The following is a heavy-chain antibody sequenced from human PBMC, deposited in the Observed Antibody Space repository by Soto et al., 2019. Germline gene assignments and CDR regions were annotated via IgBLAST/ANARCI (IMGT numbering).Heavy chain of an antibody. CDR1: GGTFSRYS. V-gene: IGHV1-69*05. CDR3: ARPYEGGYSSNNHYYYALDV. CDR2: IVPIFGTR. D-gene: IGHD3-22*01. J-gene: IGHJ6*02. Sequence: SVKVSCKISGGTFSRYSMSWVRQAPGQGLEWMGGIVPIFGTRNYAQKFQDRVTITTDESATTAHMELSNLRSEDTAVYYCARPYEGGYSSNNHYYYALDVWGQGTAVTV.